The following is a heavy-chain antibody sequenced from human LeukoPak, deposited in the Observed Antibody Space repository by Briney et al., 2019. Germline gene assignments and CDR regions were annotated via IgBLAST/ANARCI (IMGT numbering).Heavy chain of an antibody. Sequence: GGCLRLSCAASGFTFSQYAMSWVRQAPGKGLEWVSTISDSGSTYYVDSVKGRFTISRDNSKNTLYLQMNSLRVEDTAVYYCAKTISGYCSRTSCLNWFDPWGQGTLVTVSS. CDR2: ISDSGST. J-gene: IGHJ5*02. D-gene: IGHD2-2*03. CDR1: GFTFSQYA. CDR3: AKTISGYCSRTSCLNWFDP. V-gene: IGHV3-23*01.